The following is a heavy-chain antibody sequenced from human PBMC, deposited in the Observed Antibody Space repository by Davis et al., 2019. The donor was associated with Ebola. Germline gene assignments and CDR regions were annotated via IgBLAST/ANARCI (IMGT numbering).Heavy chain of an antibody. CDR2: LGLSADT. J-gene: IGHJ3*01. Sequence: GSLCLSCAASGFAVSSYVMSRIRRAPGTGLEWVSTLGLSADTYYADSVKGRFTISRDNSKNTLHLQMNSLRVEDTAMYYCVKDTSNIWFDVWGQGTLVTVSA. CDR3: VKDTSNIWFDV. CDR1: GFAVSSYV. V-gene: IGHV3-23*01. D-gene: IGHD2/OR15-2a*01.